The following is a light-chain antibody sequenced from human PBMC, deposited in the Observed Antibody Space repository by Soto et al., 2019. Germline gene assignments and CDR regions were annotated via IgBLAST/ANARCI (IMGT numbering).Light chain of an antibody. CDR3: QQYYTYWT. Sequence: IQMTQSPSTLSASVGDRVTITCRASQSISSWLAWYQQKPGKAPKVLIYAASTLESGVPSRFSGSGSGTEFTLTITSLQPEDFATYYCQQYYTYWTFGQGTKVELK. CDR1: QSISSW. V-gene: IGKV1-5*01. CDR2: AAS. J-gene: IGKJ1*01.